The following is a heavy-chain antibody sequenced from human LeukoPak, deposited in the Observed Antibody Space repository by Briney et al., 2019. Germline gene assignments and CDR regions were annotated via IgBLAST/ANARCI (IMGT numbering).Heavy chain of an antibody. Sequence: GASVKVSCKASVYIFSNFGINWVRQAPGQGLEWMGWISGYNGYTKYAQKLQGRVTMTTDTSTSTAHMELRSLRSDDTAVYYCARVSPHRKMSYGNQNWFDPWGQGTLVTASS. D-gene: IGHD3-16*01. V-gene: IGHV1-18*01. CDR3: ARVSPHRKMSYGNQNWFDP. CDR2: ISGYNGYT. CDR1: VYIFSNFG. J-gene: IGHJ5*02.